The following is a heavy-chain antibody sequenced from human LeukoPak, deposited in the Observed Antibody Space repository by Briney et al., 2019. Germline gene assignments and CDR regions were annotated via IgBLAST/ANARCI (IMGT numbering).Heavy chain of an antibody. Sequence: ASVKVSCKASGYTFTGYYMHWVRQAPGQGLEWMGIINPSGGSTSYAQKFQGRVTMTRDTSTSTVYMELSSLRSEDTAVYYCARDRYDSSGYYYEYFQHWGQGTLVTVSS. CDR1: GYTFTGYY. CDR3: ARDRYDSSGYYYEYFQH. CDR2: INPSGGST. J-gene: IGHJ1*01. D-gene: IGHD3-22*01. V-gene: IGHV1-46*01.